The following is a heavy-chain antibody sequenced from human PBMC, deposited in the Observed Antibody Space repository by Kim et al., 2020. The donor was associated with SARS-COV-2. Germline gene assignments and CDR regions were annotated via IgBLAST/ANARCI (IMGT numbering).Heavy chain of an antibody. Sequence: GASLRLSCTASGFTFGDYAMSWFRQAPGKGLEWVGFIRSKAYGGTTEYAASVKGRFTISRDDSKSIAYLQMNSLKTEDTAVYYCTSRPNMVRGVIIQGVSVDVWGQGTTVTVSS. J-gene: IGHJ6*02. CDR3: TSRPNMVRGVIIQGVSVDV. CDR2: IRSKAYGGTT. V-gene: IGHV3-49*03. D-gene: IGHD3-10*01. CDR1: GFTFGDYA.